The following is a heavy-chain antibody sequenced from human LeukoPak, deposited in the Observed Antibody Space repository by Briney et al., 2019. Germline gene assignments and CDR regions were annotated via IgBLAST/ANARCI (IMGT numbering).Heavy chain of an antibody. Sequence: GESLKISCKGSGYTFTNYWIGWVRQMPGKGQEWMGIIYPGASDTRYSPSFQGQVTISVDKSIATAYLQWRSLKASDTAMYYCARQHCSGGSCSCDSWGQGTLVTVSS. CDR2: IYPGASDT. CDR1: GYTFTNYW. V-gene: IGHV5-51*01. D-gene: IGHD2-15*01. CDR3: ARQHCSGGSCSCDS. J-gene: IGHJ4*02.